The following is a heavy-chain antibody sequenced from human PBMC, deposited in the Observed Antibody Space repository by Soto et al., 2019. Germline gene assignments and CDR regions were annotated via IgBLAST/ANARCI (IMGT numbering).Heavy chain of an antibody. CDR2: IYWDDDK. CDR3: AHSTRGGIPGALRWFDP. D-gene: IGHD1-20*01. J-gene: IGHJ5*02. V-gene: IGHV2-5*02. Sequence: SGPTLVNPTQTLTLTCTFSGFSLSTSGVGVGWIRQPPGKALEWLALIYWDDDKRYSPSLKSRLTITKDTSKNQVVLTMTNMDPVDTATYYCAHSTRGGIPGALRWFDPWGQGTLVTV. CDR1: GFSLSTSGVG.